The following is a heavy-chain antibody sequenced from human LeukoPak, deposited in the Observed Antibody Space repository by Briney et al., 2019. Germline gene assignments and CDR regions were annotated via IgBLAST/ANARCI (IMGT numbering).Heavy chain of an antibody. CDR2: IHNSGTTI. D-gene: IGHD1-1*01. Sequence: GGSLTLSCATSGFTFTSYDMNWVRQAPGKGLEWVSYIHNSGTTIYYADSVKGRFTISRDNAKDSVYLQMNSLRAEDTAVYYCVRKLTGTTYFDYWGQGTLVTVSS. V-gene: IGHV3-48*03. CDR3: VRKLTGTTYFDY. J-gene: IGHJ4*02. CDR1: GFTFTSYD.